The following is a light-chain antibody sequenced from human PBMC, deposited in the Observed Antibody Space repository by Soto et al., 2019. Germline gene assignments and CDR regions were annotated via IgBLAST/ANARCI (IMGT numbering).Light chain of an antibody. V-gene: IGKV2-30*01. CDR1: QSLVYSDGNTY. J-gene: IGKJ1*01. Sequence: DVVMTQSPLSLPVTLGQPSSISFSSSQSLVYSDGNTYLHWFQQRPGQSPRRLIHKVSIRDSGVPDRFSGSGSGTDFTLKISRVEPEDVGVYYCMQHTHWPWTFGQGTKVDIK. CDR3: MQHTHWPWT. CDR2: KVS.